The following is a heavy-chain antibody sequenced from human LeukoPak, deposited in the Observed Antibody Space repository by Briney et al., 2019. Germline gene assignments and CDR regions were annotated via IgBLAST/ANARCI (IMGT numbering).Heavy chain of an antibody. Sequence: SETLSLTCTVSGGSISSYYWSWLRQPPGKGLEWIGYIYYSGSTNYNPSLKSRVTISVDTSKNQFSLKLSSVTAADTAVYYCARSPLNYYDSSGYYLWGQGTLVTVSS. CDR2: IYYSGST. CDR3: ARSPLNYYDSSGYYL. D-gene: IGHD3-22*01. CDR1: GGSISSYY. J-gene: IGHJ5*02. V-gene: IGHV4-59*01.